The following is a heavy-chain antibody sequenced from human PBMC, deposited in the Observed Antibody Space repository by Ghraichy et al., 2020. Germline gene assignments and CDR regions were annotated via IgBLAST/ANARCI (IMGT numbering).Heavy chain of an antibody. CDR2: ISAYNGNT. V-gene: IGHV1-18*01. Sequence: ASVKVSCKASGYTFTSYGISWVRQAPGQELEWMGWISAYNGNTNYAQKLQGRVTMTTDTSTSTAYMELRSLRSDDTAVYYCASGDILTGRAGYWGQGTLVTVSS. D-gene: IGHD3-9*01. CDR3: ASGDILTGRAGY. CDR1: GYTFTSYG. J-gene: IGHJ4*02.